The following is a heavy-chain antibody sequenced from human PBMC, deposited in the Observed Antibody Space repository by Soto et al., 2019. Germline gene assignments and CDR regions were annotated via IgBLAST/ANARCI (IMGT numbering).Heavy chain of an antibody. CDR3: ARGGKYCTNCVCSFYGMDV. D-gene: IGHD2-8*01. J-gene: IGHJ6*02. CDR1: GYTFTSYG. V-gene: IGHV1-18*01. Sequence: ASVKVSCKASGYTFTSYGISWVRRAPGQGLEWMGWISAYNGNTNYAQKLQGRVTMTTDTSTSTAYMELRSLRSDDTAVYYCARGGKYCTNCVCSFYGMDVWGQGTTVTVSS. CDR2: ISAYNGNT.